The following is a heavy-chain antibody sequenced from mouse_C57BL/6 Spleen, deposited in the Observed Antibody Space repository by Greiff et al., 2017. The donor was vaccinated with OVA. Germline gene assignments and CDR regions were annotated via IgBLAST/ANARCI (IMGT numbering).Heavy chain of an antibody. CDR1: GYTFTDYE. Sequence: VQLQQSGAELVRPGASVTLSCKASGYTFTDYEMHWVKQTPVHGLEWIGAIDPETGGTAYNQKFKGKAILTADKSSSTAYMELRSLTSEDSAVYYCTRSGNNYYAMDYWGQGTSVTVSS. CDR3: TRSGNNYYAMDY. D-gene: IGHD2-1*01. J-gene: IGHJ4*01. CDR2: IDPETGGT. V-gene: IGHV1-15*01.